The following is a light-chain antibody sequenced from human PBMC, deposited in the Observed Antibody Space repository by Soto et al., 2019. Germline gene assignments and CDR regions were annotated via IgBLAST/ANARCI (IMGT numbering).Light chain of an antibody. CDR2: KAS. V-gene: IGKV1-5*03. Sequence: DIKMTQSTSTLSASVGDRVTITCRASQSISSWLAWYQQKPGKAPKLLIYKASSLESGVPSRFSGSGSGTEFTLTISSLQPDDFATYYCQQYNSFPTFGQGTKVEIK. J-gene: IGKJ1*01. CDR3: QQYNSFPT. CDR1: QSISSW.